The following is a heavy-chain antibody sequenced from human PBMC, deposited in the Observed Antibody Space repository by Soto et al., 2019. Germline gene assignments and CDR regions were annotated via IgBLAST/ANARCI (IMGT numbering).Heavy chain of an antibody. J-gene: IGHJ6*02. CDR3: ARDWYCGGDCAGMDV. CDR2: ISSSSSTI. Sequence: PGGSLRLSCAASGFTFSSYSMNWVRQAPGKGLEWVSYISSSSSTIYYADSVKGRFTISRDNAKNSLYLQMNSLRDEDTAVYYWARDWYCGGDCAGMDVWGQGTTVTVSS. V-gene: IGHV3-48*02. D-gene: IGHD2-21*02. CDR1: GFTFSSYS.